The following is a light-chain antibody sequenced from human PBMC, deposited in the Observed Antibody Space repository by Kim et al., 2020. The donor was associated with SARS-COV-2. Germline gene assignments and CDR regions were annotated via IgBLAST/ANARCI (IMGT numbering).Light chain of an antibody. J-gene: IGLJ1*01. CDR2: GKN. Sequence: SSELTQDPAVSVALGQTVRITCQGDSLRSYYASWYQQKPGQAPVLVIYGKNNRPSGIPDRFSGSSSGNTASLTITGAQAEDEADYYCNSRDSSDLGVFGTGTKVTVL. CDR1: SLRSYY. V-gene: IGLV3-19*01. CDR3: NSRDSSDLGV.